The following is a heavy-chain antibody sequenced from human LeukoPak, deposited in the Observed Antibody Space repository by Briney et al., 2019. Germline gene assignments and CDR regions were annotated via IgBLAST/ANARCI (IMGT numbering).Heavy chain of an antibody. J-gene: IGHJ3*02. V-gene: IGHV4-34*01. CDR3: ARGSRISLFGVTHMRGSFDI. CDR2: INHSGST. CDR1: GGSISSYY. D-gene: IGHD3-3*01. Sequence: SETLSLTCTVSGGSISSYYWSWIRQPPGKGLEWIGEINHSGSTNYNPSLESRVTISVDTSKNQFSLKLSSVTAADTSVYYCARGSRISLFGVTHMRGSFDIWGQGTMVTVSS.